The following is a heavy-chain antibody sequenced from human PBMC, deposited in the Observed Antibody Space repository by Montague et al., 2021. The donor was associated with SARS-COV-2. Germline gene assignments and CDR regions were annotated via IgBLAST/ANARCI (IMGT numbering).Heavy chain of an antibody. V-gene: IGHV3-23*01. CDR2: ISGSGGST. Sequence: SLRLSCAASGFTFSSYAMSWVRQAPGKGPEWVSAISGSGGSTYFADSVKGRFTISRDNSKNTLYLQMHSLRAEDTAVYYCARYSSSSTTPFDYWGQGILVTVSS. D-gene: IGHD6-6*01. J-gene: IGHJ4*02. CDR1: GFTFSSYA. CDR3: ARYSSSSTTPFDY.